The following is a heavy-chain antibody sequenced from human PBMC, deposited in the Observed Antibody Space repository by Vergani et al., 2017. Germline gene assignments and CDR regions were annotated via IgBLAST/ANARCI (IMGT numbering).Heavy chain of an antibody. D-gene: IGHD3-22*01. J-gene: IGHJ3*02. V-gene: IGHV1-69*13. CDR1: GGTFSSYA. CDR3: ARRGDYYDSSGYPGGDAFDI. CDR2: IIPIFGTA. Sequence: QVQLVQSGAEVKKPGSSVKVSCKASGGTFSSYAISWVRQAPGQGLEWMGRIIPIFGTANYAQKFQGRVTITADESTSTAYMELSSLRFEDTAVYYCARRGDYYDSSGYPGGDAFDIWGQGTMVTVSS.